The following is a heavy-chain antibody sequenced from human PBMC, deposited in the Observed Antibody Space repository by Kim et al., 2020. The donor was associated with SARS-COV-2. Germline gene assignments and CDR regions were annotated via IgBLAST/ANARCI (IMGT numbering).Heavy chain of an antibody. V-gene: IGHV4-39*01. CDR2: IYYSGST. J-gene: IGHJ4*02. Sequence: SETLSLACTVSGGSISSSNYYWGWIRQPPGKGLEWIGSIYYSGSTYYNPSLKSRVTISVDTSKNQFSLKLSSVTAADTAVYYCARLGTLSRWYYDSSGYFYCDSWGQGTLVTVSS. CDR3: ARLGTLSRWYYDSSGYFYCDS. CDR1: GGSISSSNYY. D-gene: IGHD3-22*01.